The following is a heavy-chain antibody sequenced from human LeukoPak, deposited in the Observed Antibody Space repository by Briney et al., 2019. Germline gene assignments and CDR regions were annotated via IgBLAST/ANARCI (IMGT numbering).Heavy chain of an antibody. J-gene: IGHJ4*02. CDR3: ASAPNENYFDF. CDR1: GFTFSSYW. Sequence: GGSLRLSCAASGFTFSSYWMSWVRQAPGKGLEWVANINQDGSAKDYGGSVEGRFTISRDIAKNSLYLQMNSLTAEDTAVYFCASAPNENYFDFWGQGTLVTVSS. V-gene: IGHV3-7*01. CDR2: INQDGSAK.